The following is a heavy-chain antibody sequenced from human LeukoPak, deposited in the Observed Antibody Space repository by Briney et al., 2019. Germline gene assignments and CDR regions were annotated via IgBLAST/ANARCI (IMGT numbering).Heavy chain of an antibody. CDR2: INHSGST. D-gene: IGHD6-19*01. CDR1: GGSFSGYY. Sequence: SETLSLTCAVYGGSFSGYYWSWIRQPPGKGLEWIGEINHSGSTNYNPSLESRVTISVDTSKNQFSLKLSSVTAADTAVHYLARGGPGRIAVASVDYWGQGTLVTVSS. CDR3: ARGGPGRIAVASVDY. V-gene: IGHV4-34*01. J-gene: IGHJ4*01.